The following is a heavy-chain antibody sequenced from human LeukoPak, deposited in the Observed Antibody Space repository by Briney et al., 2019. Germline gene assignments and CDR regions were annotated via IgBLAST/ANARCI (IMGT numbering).Heavy chain of an antibody. CDR1: GFTFSSYS. J-gene: IGHJ5*02. CDR3: ARDLGYSSSWTRWFDP. Sequence: RSGGSLRLSCAASGFTFSSYSMNWVRQAPGKGLEWVSSISSSSSYIYYADSVKGRFTISRDNAKNSLYLQMNSVRAEDTAVYYCARDLGYSSSWTRWFDPWGQGTLVTVSS. V-gene: IGHV3-21*01. CDR2: ISSSSSYI. D-gene: IGHD6-13*01.